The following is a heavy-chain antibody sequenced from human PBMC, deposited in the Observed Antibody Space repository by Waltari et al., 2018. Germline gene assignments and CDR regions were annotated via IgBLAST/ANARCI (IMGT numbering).Heavy chain of an antibody. Sequence: QVQLQQWGAGLLKPSETLSLTCAVYGGSFSGYYWSWIRQPPGKGLEWIGEINHSGSTNSNPSLKSRVTISVDTSKNQFSLKLSAVTAADTAVYYCARGYRFWEWLPAANWFDPWGQGTLVTVSS. CDR2: INHSGST. J-gene: IGHJ5*02. V-gene: IGHV4-34*01. CDR1: GGSFSGYY. CDR3: ARGYRFWEWLPAANWFDP. D-gene: IGHD3-3*01.